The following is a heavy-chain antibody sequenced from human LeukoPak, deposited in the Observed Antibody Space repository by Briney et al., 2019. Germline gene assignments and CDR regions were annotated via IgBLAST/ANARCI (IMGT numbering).Heavy chain of an antibody. J-gene: IGHJ3*02. D-gene: IGHD6-19*01. CDR2: ISAYNGNT. CDR3: ARDAIAVAENDAFDI. Sequence: ASVTVSCKASGYTFTSYGISWVRQAPGQGLEWMGWISAYNGNTNYAQKLQGRVTMTTDTSTSTAYMELRSLRSDDTAVYYCARDAIAVAENDAFDIWGQGTMVTVSS. V-gene: IGHV1-18*04. CDR1: GYTFTSYG.